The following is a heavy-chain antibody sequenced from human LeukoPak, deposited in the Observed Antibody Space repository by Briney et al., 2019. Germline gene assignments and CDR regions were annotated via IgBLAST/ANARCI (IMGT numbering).Heavy chain of an antibody. Sequence: SETLSLTCTVSGGSISSSSYYWTWIRQPPGKGLEWIGEVNHSGRTNYNPSLRSRVSISADTPNNQFSLKVSSVSAADTGVYYCARGNDYYDSSGYYYRQLDYWGQGALVTVSS. CDR3: ARGNDYYDSSGYYYRQLDY. J-gene: IGHJ4*02. CDR1: GGSISSSSYY. CDR2: VNHSGRT. V-gene: IGHV4-39*07. D-gene: IGHD3-22*01.